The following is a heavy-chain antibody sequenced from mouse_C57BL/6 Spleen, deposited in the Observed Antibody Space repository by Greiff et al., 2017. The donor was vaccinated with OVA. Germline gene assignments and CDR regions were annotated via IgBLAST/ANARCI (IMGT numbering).Heavy chain of an antibody. CDR1: GYSITSGYY. J-gene: IGHJ3*01. D-gene: IGHD2-3*01. CDR3: ASDGYSAWCAY. CDR2: ISYDGSN. Sequence: VQLKESGPGLVKPSQSLSLTCSVTGYSITSGYYWNWIRQFPGNKLEWMGYISYDGSNNYNPSLKNRISITRDPSKNQFFLKLNSVTTEDTATYYCASDGYSAWCAYWGQGTLVTVSA. V-gene: IGHV3-6*01.